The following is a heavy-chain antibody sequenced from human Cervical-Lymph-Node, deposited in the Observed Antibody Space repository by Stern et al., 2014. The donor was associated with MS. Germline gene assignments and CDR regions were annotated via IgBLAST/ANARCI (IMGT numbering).Heavy chain of an antibody. CDR2: ISWNSGSI. CDR1: GFTFDDHA. V-gene: IGHV3-9*01. Sequence: EVQLVESGGGLIQPGRSLKLSCAASGFTFDDHAMHWVRQAPGKGLEWVAGISWNSGSIGYADSVKGRFTISRDNANSSLYLQMNSLGLNDTAFYYCVKDMAIAVRTYTFDYWGQGTLVIVSS. J-gene: IGHJ4*02. D-gene: IGHD6-19*01. CDR3: VKDMAIAVRTYTFDY.